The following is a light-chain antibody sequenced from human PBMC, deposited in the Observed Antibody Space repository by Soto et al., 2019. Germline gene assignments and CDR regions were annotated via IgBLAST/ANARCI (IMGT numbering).Light chain of an antibody. CDR1: QTVTTTH. CDR2: GAS. Sequence: ELVLTQSPGTLSLSPGERATLSCRASQTVTTTHLAWYQQKPGQAPRLLIYGASTRATGIPDRFSGGGSGTDFTLTISRLEPEDFAVYYCQQYGSSPPPFGQGTKVDIK. J-gene: IGKJ1*01. V-gene: IGKV3-20*01. CDR3: QQYGSSPPP.